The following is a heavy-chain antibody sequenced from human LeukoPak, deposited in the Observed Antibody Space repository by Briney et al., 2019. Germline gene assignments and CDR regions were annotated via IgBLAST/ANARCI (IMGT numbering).Heavy chain of an antibody. Sequence: GSLRLSCAASGFTFSSYSMNWVRQAPGKGLEWVSYISSSSSTIYYADSVKGRFTISRDNAKNSLYLQMNSLRAEDTAVYYCAKRAGRTAYYYDSSGYYYFDYWGQGTLVTVSS. J-gene: IGHJ4*02. CDR3: AKRAGRTAYYYDSSGYYYFDY. D-gene: IGHD3-22*01. CDR1: GFTFSSYS. V-gene: IGHV3-48*04. CDR2: ISSSSSTI.